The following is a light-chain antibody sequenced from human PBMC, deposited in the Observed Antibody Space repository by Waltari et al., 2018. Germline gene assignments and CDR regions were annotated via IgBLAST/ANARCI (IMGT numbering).Light chain of an antibody. CDR3: NSYTSSRTWV. CDR2: DVS. Sequence: QSALTQSASVSGSPGQSITISCTGTSSDVGGYKYVSWYQQHPGKAPKLIIYDVSTRPSGTSNRFSGSKSGNTASLTISGLQAEDEADYYCNSYTSSRTWVFGGGTKLTVL. V-gene: IGLV2-14*03. CDR1: SSDVGGYKY. J-gene: IGLJ3*02.